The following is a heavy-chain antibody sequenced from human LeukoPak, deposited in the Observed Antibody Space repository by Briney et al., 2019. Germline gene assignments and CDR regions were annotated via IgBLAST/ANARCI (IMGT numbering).Heavy chain of an antibody. CDR2: TWYHGNNK. D-gene: IGHD6-13*01. CDR3: ARGAAAGTHDAFDI. J-gene: IGHJ3*02. CDR1: GFTFSGYG. V-gene: IGHV3-33*01. Sequence: PGGSLRLSCEASGFTFSGYGMHWVRQAPGKGLEWVSGTWYHGNNKYYADSVKGRFTISRDNSKNTLYLQMNSLRAEDTAVYYCARGAAAGTHDAFDIWGQGTMVTVSS.